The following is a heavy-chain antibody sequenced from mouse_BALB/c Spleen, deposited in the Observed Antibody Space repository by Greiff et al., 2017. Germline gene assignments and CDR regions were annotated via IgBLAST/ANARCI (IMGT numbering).Heavy chain of an antibody. CDR2: ISYSGST. CDR1: GYSITSDYA. Sequence: EVQGVESGPGLVKPSQSLSLTCTVTGYSITSDYAWNWIRQFPGNKLEWMGYISYSGSTSYNPSLKSRISITRDTSKNQFFLQLNSVTTEDTATYYCARAYYDYDANAMDYWGQGTSVTVSS. V-gene: IGHV3-2*02. D-gene: IGHD2-4*01. J-gene: IGHJ4*01. CDR3: ARAYYDYDANAMDY.